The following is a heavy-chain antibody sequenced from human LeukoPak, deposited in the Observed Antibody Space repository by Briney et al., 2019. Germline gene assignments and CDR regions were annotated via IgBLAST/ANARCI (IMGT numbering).Heavy chain of an antibody. CDR2: ISAYNGNT. J-gene: IGHJ3*02. Sequence: ASVKVSCKASGYTFTSYGISWVRQAPGQGLEWMGWISAYNGNTNYAQKLQGRVTMTTDTSTSTAYMELRSLRPDDTAVYYCARASYCGGDCYSVHAFDIWGQGTMVTVSS. V-gene: IGHV1-18*01. CDR1: GYTFTSYG. CDR3: ARASYCGGDCYSVHAFDI. D-gene: IGHD2-21*02.